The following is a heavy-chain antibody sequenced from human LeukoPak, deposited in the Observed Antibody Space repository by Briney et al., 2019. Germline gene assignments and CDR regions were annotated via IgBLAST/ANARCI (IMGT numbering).Heavy chain of an antibody. CDR3: AREGSSSRGLDY. CDR1: GFTVSSNY. D-gene: IGHD6-6*01. Sequence: PGRSLRLSCAASGFTVSSNYMSWVRQAPGKGLEWVSVIYSGGSTYYADSVKGRFTISRDNSKNTLYLQMNSLRAEDTAVYYCAREGSSSRGLDYWGQGTLVTVSS. CDR2: IYSGGST. V-gene: IGHV3-53*01. J-gene: IGHJ4*02.